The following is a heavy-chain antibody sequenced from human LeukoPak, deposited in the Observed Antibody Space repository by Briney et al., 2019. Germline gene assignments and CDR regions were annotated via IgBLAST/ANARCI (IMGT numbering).Heavy chain of an antibody. Sequence: TETLSLTCTVSGGSISSYYWSWIRQPPGKGLEWIGYIYYSGSTNYNPSLKSRVTISVDTSKNQFSLKLSSVTAADTAVYYCARCIQYCSGGSCYRLFDYWGQGTLVTVSS. J-gene: IGHJ4*02. D-gene: IGHD2-15*01. CDR1: GGSISSYY. V-gene: IGHV4-59*01. CDR2: IYYSGST. CDR3: ARCIQYCSGGSCYRLFDY.